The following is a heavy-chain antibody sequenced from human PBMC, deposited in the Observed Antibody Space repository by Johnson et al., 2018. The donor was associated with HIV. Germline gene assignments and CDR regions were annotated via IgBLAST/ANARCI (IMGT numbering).Heavy chain of an antibody. D-gene: IGHD6-13*01. CDR3: AKDMRHQLVFLCAFDI. CDR1: GFTFSSYA. CDR2: ISGSGGST. V-gene: IGHV3-23*04. J-gene: IGHJ3*02. Sequence: VQLVESGGGLVQPGGSLRLSCAASGFTFSSYAMSWVRQAPGKGLEWVSAISGSGGSTYYADSVKGRFTISRDNSKNTLYLQMNSLRAEDTALYYCAKDMRHQLVFLCAFDIWGQGTMVTVSS.